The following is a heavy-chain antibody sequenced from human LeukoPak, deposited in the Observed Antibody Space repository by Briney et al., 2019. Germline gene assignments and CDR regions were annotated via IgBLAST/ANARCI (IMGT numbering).Heavy chain of an antibody. CDR2: MNPNSGNT. V-gene: IGHV1-8*03. Sequence: AASVKVSCKASGGTFSSYAISWVRQATGQGLEWMGWMNPNSGNTGYAQKFQGRVTITRNTSISTAYMELSSLRSEDTAVYYCAARVGYSYGDAFDIWGQGTMVTVSS. CDR1: GGTFSSYA. J-gene: IGHJ3*02. D-gene: IGHD5-18*01. CDR3: AARVGYSYGDAFDI.